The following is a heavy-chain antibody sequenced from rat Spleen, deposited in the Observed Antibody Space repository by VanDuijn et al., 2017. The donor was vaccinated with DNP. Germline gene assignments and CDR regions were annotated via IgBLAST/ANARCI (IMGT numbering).Heavy chain of an antibody. D-gene: IGHD4-3*01. CDR2: ISYDGGST. CDR3: VRWNSGHFDN. Sequence: EVQLVESGGGLVQPGRSLKLSCAASGFTFSDFYMAWVRQAPTKGLEWVAYISYDGGSTYYGDSVKGRFTISRDNAKSTLYLQMTSLRSEDMATYYCVRWNSGHFDNWGQGVMVTVSS. J-gene: IGHJ2*01. V-gene: IGHV5-22*01. CDR1: GFTFSDFY.